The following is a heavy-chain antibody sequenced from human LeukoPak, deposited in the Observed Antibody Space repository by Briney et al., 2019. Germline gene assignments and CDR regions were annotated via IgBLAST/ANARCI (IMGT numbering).Heavy chain of an antibody. CDR1: GGSLNGHY. V-gene: IGHV4-34*09. J-gene: IGHJ4*02. D-gene: IGHD1-26*01. CDR3: ARGTVGATTSDYYFDY. Sequence: PSETLSLTCAVYGGSLNGHYWSWIRQPPGKGLEWIGEGSESGGTKFNPSLKSRVSISVDTSKNQFSLTLSSVAAADTAVFYCARGTVGATTSDYYFDYWGQGTLVTVS. CDR2: GSESGGT.